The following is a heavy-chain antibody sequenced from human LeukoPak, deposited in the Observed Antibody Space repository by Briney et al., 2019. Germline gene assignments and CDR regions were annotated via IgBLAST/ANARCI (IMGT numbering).Heavy chain of an antibody. D-gene: IGHD2-15*01. CDR3: ARDPRPAVVAALFWFDP. V-gene: IGHV1-18*01. CDR1: GGTFSSYA. J-gene: IGHJ5*02. Sequence: VASVKVSCKASGGTFSSYAISWVRQAPGQGLEWMGWISAYNGNTNYAQKLQGRVTMTTDTSTSTAYMGLRSLRSDDTAVYYCARDPRPAVVAALFWFDPWGQGTLVTVSS. CDR2: ISAYNGNT.